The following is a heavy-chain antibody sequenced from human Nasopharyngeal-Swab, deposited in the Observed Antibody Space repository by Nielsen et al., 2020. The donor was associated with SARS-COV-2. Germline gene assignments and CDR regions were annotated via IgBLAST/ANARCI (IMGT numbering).Heavy chain of an antibody. V-gene: IGHV1-3*01. D-gene: IGHD2-21*01. CDR1: GYTFTRHA. CDR3: AKAGASIPGNWFDR. CDR2: INPNNGET. J-gene: IGHJ5*02. Sequence: ASVKVSCKASGYTFTRHAIHWVRQAPGQGLVWMGWINPNNGETKYSQKFQDRVTITRDTSATIVYMELSSLRSRDTAVYYCAKAGASIPGNWFDRWGQGTLVSVSS.